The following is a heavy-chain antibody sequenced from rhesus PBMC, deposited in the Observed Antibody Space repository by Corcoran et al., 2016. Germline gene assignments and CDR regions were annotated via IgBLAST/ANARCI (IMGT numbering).Heavy chain of an antibody. CDR1: GGSVSSRNW. J-gene: IGHJ4*01. Sequence: QVQLQESGPGLVKPSETLSLTCAVSGGSVSSRNWWRWIRQPPGKGLEWIGYISGSSGSTYYNPSLKSRVTISTDTSKNQFSLKLSSVTAADTAVYYCAREAYLGTPFDYWGQGVLVTVSS. D-gene: IGHD1-44*01. V-gene: IGHV4-65*01. CDR2: ISGSSGST. CDR3: AREAYLGTPFDY.